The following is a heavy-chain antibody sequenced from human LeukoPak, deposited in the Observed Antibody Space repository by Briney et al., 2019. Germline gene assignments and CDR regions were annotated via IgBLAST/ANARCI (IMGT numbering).Heavy chain of an antibody. CDR3: ARRGSGFSQNYFDY. D-gene: IGHD3-22*01. J-gene: IGHJ4*02. CDR2: ISSKGGST. V-gene: IGHV3-64*01. CDR1: GFIFSNYA. Sequence: GGSLRLSCAASGFIFSNYAMHWVRQAPGKGLEYVSAISSKGGSTYYANSVKDRFTISRDNSKNTLYLQMGSLRAEDMAVYYCARRGSGFSQNYFDYWGQGTLVTVSS.